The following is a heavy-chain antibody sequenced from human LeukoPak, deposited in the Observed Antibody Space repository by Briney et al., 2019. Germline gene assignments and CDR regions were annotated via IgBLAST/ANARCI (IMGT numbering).Heavy chain of an antibody. Sequence: ASVKVSCKASGYTFTSYYMHWVRQAPGQGLEWMGIINPGGGSTSYAQKFQGRVTTTRDTSTSTVYMELSSLRSEDTAVYYCARDQFGESGFDPWGQGTLVTVSS. V-gene: IGHV1-46*01. J-gene: IGHJ5*02. CDR2: INPGGGST. CDR1: GYTFTSYY. D-gene: IGHD3-10*01. CDR3: ARDQFGESGFDP.